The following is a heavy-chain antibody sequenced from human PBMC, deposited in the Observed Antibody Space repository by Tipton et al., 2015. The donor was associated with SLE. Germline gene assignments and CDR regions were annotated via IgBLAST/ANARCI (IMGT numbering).Heavy chain of an antibody. V-gene: IGHV3-23*01. CDR1: GFTFSIFG. J-gene: IGHJ4*02. Sequence: GSLRLSCAASGFTFSIFGMSWVRQAPGKGLEWVSTISGSAGGGSTYYADSVKGRFTISRDDSQNTLYLQMNSLRAEDTAVYYCARPHDYWGQGTLVTVSS. CDR2: ISGSAGGGST. CDR3: ARPHDY.